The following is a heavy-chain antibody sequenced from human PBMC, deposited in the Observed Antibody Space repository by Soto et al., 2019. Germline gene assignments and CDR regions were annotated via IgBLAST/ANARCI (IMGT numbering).Heavy chain of an antibody. Sequence: EVQLLESGGGFIQPGGSLRLSCAASGFTFSSYPMTWVRQAPGKGLEWVSAIGGSGDNTYYPDSVRGRFTISRDNSKNTRYMQMNSLRDEDTAVYYCVKSSDIGGDWGQLDYWGQGTLVTVSS. CDR1: GFTFSSYP. D-gene: IGHD5-12*01. CDR3: VKSSDIGGDWGQLDY. J-gene: IGHJ4*02. CDR2: IGGSGDNT. V-gene: IGHV3-23*01.